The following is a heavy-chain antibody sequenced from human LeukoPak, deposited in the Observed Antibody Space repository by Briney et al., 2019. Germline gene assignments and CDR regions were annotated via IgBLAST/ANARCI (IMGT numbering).Heavy chain of an antibody. V-gene: IGHV4-39*07. CDR3: ARDYFDCSRPSCYDHADDY. CDR2: IYYSGST. Sequence: SETLSLTCTVSGGSISSSSYYWGWIRQPPGKRLEWLGSIYYSGSTYYNPSLKSRVTISVDTSKNQFSLKLSSVTAADTAVYYCARDYFDCSRPSCYDHADDYWGQGTLVTVSS. CDR1: GGSISSSSYY. J-gene: IGHJ4*02. D-gene: IGHD2-2*01.